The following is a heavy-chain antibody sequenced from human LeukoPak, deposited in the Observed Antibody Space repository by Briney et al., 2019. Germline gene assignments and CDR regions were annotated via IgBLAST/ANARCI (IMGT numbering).Heavy chain of an antibody. D-gene: IGHD3-22*01. CDR3: AKDNAYYYDSSGYYYY. J-gene: IGHJ4*02. V-gene: IGHV3-23*01. CDR1: GFTFISYA. CDR2: ISGSGGST. Sequence: GGSLRLYCAASGFTFISYAISWVRQAPGKGLEWISVISGSGGSTYYADSVKGRFTISRDNSKNTLYLQMNSLRAEDTAVYYCAKDNAYYYDSSGYYYYWGQGTLVTVSS.